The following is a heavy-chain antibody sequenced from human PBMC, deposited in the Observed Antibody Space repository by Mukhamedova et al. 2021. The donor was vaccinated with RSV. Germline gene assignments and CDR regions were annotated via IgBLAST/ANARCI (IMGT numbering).Heavy chain of an antibody. V-gene: IGHV5-51*01. J-gene: IGHJ6*03. Sequence: RYSPSFQGQVTISADKSINTAYLQWSSLRASDTAMYYCASSEAADYMDDWGMGTTVTVSS. D-gene: IGHD6-25*01. CDR3: ASSEAADYMDD.